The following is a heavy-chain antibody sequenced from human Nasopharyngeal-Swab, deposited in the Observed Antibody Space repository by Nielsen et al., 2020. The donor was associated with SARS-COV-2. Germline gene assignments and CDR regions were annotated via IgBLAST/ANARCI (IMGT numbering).Heavy chain of an antibody. V-gene: IGHV4-34*01. CDR3: ARSTYYDFWSGYYGY. D-gene: IGHD3-3*01. J-gene: IGHJ4*02. CDR1: GGSISGYY. Sequence: SETLSLTCAVYGGSISGYYWSWIRQPPGKGLEWIGEINHSGSTNYNPSLKSRVTISVDTSKNQFSLKLSSVTAADTAVYYCARSTYYDFWSGYYGYWGQGTLVTVSS. CDR2: INHSGST.